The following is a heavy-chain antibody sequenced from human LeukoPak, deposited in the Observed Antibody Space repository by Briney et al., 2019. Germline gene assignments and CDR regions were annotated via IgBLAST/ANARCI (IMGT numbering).Heavy chain of an antibody. J-gene: IGHJ4*02. CDR2: ISGSGGST. CDR3: AKDEEYCGGDCYSSFDY. Sequence: GGSLRLSCAASGFTFSSYWMSWVRQAPGKGLEWVSAISGSGGSTYYADSVKGRFTISRDNSKNTLCLQMNSLRAEDTAVYYCAKDEEYCGGDCYSSFDYWGQGTLVTVSS. V-gene: IGHV3-23*01. D-gene: IGHD2-21*02. CDR1: GFTFSSYW.